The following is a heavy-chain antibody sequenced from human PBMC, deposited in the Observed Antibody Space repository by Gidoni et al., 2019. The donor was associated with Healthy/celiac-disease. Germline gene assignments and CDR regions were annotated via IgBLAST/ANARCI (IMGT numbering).Heavy chain of an antibody. CDR1: GGSISSGGYY. J-gene: IGHJ5*02. Sequence: QVQLQESGPGLVTPSQTLSLTCPVSGGSISSGGYYWSWIRQHPGKGLEWIGYIYYSGSTYYNPSLKSRVTISVDTSKNQFSLKLSSVTAADTAVYYCARTGVAARYGNWFDPWGQGTLVTVSS. D-gene: IGHD6-6*01. CDR2: IYYSGST. CDR3: ARTGVAARYGNWFDP. V-gene: IGHV4-31*03.